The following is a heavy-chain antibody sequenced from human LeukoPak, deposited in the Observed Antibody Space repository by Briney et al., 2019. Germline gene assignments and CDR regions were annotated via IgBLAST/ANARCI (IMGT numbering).Heavy chain of an antibody. CDR1: GGTFSSYA. CDR2: IIPLFGTA. V-gene: IGHV1-69*06. D-gene: IGHD1-26*01. J-gene: IGHJ4*02. Sequence: SVKVSCKASGGTFSSYAISWVRQAPGQGLEWMGGIIPLFGTANYAQKFQGRVTITADKSTSTAYMELSRLRAEDTAVYDCARGVQAFRGSYDYWGQGTLVTVSS. CDR3: ARGVQAFRGSYDY.